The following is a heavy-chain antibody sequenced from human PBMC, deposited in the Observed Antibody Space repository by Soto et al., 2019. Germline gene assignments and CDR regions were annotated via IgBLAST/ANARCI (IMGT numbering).Heavy chain of an antibody. J-gene: IGHJ3*02. Sequence: QVQLVQSGAEVKKPGASVKVSCKASGYTFTSYGISWVRQAPGQGPEWMGWISAYNGNTNYTQKLQGRVTMTTETSTSTAYMELRSLRSDYTAVYYCGRFSGSYSINAFDIWGQGTMVTVSS. D-gene: IGHD1-26*01. CDR1: GYTFTSYG. CDR2: ISAYNGNT. V-gene: IGHV1-18*01. CDR3: GRFSGSYSINAFDI.